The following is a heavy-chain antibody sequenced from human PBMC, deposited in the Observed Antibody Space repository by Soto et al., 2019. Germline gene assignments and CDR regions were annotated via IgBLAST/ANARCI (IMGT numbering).Heavy chain of an antibody. J-gene: IGHJ2*01. CDR3: AKDATSGITSFDS. CDR2: VSGSAGST. V-gene: IGHV3-23*01. CDR1: GFTFSSYA. Sequence: EVQLLESGGGLVQPGGSLRLSCAASGFTFSSYAMSWVRQAPGKGLEWVSVVSGSAGSTYYADSVKGWFNISRDNYKNTLYQQMNSLTAEDTAVYYCAKDATSGITSFDSWGRGTLVTVSS. D-gene: IGHD3-3*01.